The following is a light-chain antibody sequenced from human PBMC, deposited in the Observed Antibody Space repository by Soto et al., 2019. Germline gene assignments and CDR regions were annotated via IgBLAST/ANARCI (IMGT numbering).Light chain of an antibody. Sequence: AIELTQSPSSLSASVGDRVTITCRASQGISSALAWYQQKPGKAPKLLIYDASSLESGVPSRFSGSGSGTDFTLTISSLQPEDFAPYYCQQFNSYPLRTFGQGTKVDI. CDR2: DAS. J-gene: IGKJ1*01. CDR3: QQFNSYPLRT. CDR1: QGISSA. V-gene: IGKV1-13*02.